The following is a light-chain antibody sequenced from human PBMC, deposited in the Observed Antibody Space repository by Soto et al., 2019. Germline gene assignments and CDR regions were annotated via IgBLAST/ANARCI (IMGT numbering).Light chain of an antibody. J-gene: IGLJ1*01. CDR3: SSYTSSSTLYV. V-gene: IGLV2-14*01. Sequence: QSALTQPASVSGSPGQSITISCTGTSSDVGGYNYVSWYQQHPGKAPKLMIHEVSNRPSGVSNRFSGSKSGNTASLTISGPQAEDEADYYCSSYTSSSTLYVFGTGTKVTVL. CDR2: EVS. CDR1: SSDVGGYNY.